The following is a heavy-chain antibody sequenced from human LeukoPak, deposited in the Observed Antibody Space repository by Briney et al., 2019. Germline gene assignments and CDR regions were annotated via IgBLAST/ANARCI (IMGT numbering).Heavy chain of an antibody. CDR2: IYAGGNT. CDR3: AREVYSSTWFDL. CDR1: GFTLNTNY. V-gene: IGHV3-66*01. J-gene: IGHJ4*02. D-gene: IGHD6-13*01. Sequence: GGSLRLSCAASGFTLNTNYMNWVRQVPGKGLEWVSVIYAGGNTYYADSVKERFTISRDNSRNTLYLQMNSLRGDDTAIYYCAREVYSSTWFDLWGQGTLVTVSS.